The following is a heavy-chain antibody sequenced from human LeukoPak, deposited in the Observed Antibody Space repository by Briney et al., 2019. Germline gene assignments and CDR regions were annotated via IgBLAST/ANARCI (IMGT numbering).Heavy chain of an antibody. J-gene: IGHJ4*02. CDR1: GGSISSYY. Sequence: SETLSLTCTVSGGSISSYYWSWIRQPAGKGLEWIGRIYTSGSTNYNPSLKSRVTMSVDTSKNQFSLKRSSVTAADTAVYYCARGYCSGGSCYPSGFDYWGQGTLVTVSS. CDR3: ARGYCSGGSCYPSGFDY. D-gene: IGHD2-15*01. V-gene: IGHV4-4*07. CDR2: IYTSGST.